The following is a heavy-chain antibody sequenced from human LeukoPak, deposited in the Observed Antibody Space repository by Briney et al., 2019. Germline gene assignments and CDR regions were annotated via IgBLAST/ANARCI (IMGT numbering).Heavy chain of an antibody. D-gene: IGHD6-19*01. V-gene: IGHV3-23*01. Sequence: GGSLRLSCAASGFTFSTYAMSWVRQAPGKGLEWVLSITGSGDGTYYADFVKGRFTISRDNSKNTLYLQMNSLRAEDKAVYYCAKGGSSGYHLFDYWGQGTLVTVSS. J-gene: IGHJ4*02. CDR1: GFTFSTYA. CDR2: ITGSGDGT. CDR3: AKGGSSGYHLFDY.